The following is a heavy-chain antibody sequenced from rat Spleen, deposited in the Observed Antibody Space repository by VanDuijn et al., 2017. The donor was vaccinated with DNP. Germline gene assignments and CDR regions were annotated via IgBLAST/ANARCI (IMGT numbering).Heavy chain of an antibody. J-gene: IGHJ4*01. CDR3: ARWPGYNPPYAMDV. CDR2: INSAGST. Sequence: EVQLQESGPGLVKPSQSLSLTCSVTGYSISSNYRWSWIRKFPGNKLEWMAYINSAGSTNYNPSLKSRISITRDTSKNQIFLQVNSVTTEDTATYYCARWPGYNPPYAMDVWGQGTSVTVSS. V-gene: IGHV3-3*01. CDR1: GYSISSNYR. D-gene: IGHD1-4*01.